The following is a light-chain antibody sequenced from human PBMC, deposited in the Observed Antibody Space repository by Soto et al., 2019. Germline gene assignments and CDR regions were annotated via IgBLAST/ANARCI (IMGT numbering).Light chain of an antibody. CDR2: LGS. V-gene: IGKV2-28*01. CDR1: QSLLQSNGYNY. CDR3: MQPLQTPRT. J-gene: IGKJ1*01. Sequence: VLTQSPLSLPVTPGEPASISCRSSQSLLQSNGYNYLDWYLQRPGQSPQLLIFLGSHRASGVPDRFSGSGSGTDFTLEISSVEAEDFGVYYCMQPLQTPRTFGQGTRVEIK.